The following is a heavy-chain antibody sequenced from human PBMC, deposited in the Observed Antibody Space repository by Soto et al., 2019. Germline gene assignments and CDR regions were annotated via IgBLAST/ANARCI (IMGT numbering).Heavy chain of an antibody. V-gene: IGHV4-59*01. CDR3: ASEGSSGISRYFDL. J-gene: IGHJ2*01. Sequence: QVQLQESGPGLVKPSETLSLTCTVSGGSISSYYWSWIRQPPGKGLEWIGYIYYSGSTNYNPSLKSRVTISVDTSKNQFSLKLSSVTAADTAVYYCASEGSSGISRYFDLWGRGTLVTVSS. CDR1: GGSISSYY. CDR2: IYYSGST. D-gene: IGHD6-19*01.